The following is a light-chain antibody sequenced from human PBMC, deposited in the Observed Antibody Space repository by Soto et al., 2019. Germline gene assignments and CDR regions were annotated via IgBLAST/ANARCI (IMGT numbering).Light chain of an antibody. CDR1: QSISSTY. CDR3: QHYGNSLTWT. CDR2: GAS. V-gene: IGKV3-20*01. Sequence: EIVLTQSPGTLSLSPGERATLSCRASQSISSTYLAWYQQKSGQAPRLLIYGASNRATGIPDRFSGSGSGTDFTLTISRLEPEDFAEYYCQHYGNSLTWTFGQGTKVEIK. J-gene: IGKJ1*01.